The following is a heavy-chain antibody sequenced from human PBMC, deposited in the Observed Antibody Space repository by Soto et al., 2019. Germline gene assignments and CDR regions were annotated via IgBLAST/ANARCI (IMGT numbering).Heavy chain of an antibody. Sequence: ASVKVSCKASGGTFSSYAISWVRQAPGQGLEWMGGVIPIFGTANYAQKFQGRVTITADKSTSTAYMELSSLRSEDTAVYYCARINDFWSGLTFDPWGQGTLVTVSS. V-gene: IGHV1-69*06. J-gene: IGHJ5*02. CDR1: GGTFSSYA. CDR2: VIPIFGTA. CDR3: ARINDFWSGLTFDP. D-gene: IGHD3-3*01.